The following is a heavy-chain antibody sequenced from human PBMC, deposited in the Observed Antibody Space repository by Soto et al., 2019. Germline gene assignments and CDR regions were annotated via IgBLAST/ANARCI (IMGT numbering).Heavy chain of an antibody. J-gene: IGHJ5*02. V-gene: IGHV1-69*02. CDR3: ARNPYQIAAAGTDWFDP. Sequence: SVKVSCQASGGTFSSYIISWVRQAPGQGLEWMGRIIPILGIANYAQKFQGRVTITADKSTSTAYMELSSLRSEDTAVYYCARNPYQIAAAGTDWFDPWGQGTLVTVSS. CDR2: IIPILGIA. CDR1: GGTFSSYI. D-gene: IGHD6-13*01.